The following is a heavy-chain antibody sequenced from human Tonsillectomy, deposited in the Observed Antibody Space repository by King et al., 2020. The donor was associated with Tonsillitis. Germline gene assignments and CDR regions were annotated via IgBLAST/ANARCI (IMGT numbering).Heavy chain of an antibody. CDR1: GFTFSGST. CDR3: TRPGTNIVVEDAFDI. Sequence: VQLVESGGDLVQPGGSLRVSCAASGFTFSGSTIHWVRQASGKRLEWVGRIRSTTYNYVTTYAASVKGRFTISRDDSKNTAYLQMNSVKTEDTAVYYCTRPGTNIVVEDAFDIWGQGTMVTVSS. D-gene: IGHD3-22*01. J-gene: IGHJ3*02. CDR2: IRSTTYNYVT. V-gene: IGHV3-73*02.